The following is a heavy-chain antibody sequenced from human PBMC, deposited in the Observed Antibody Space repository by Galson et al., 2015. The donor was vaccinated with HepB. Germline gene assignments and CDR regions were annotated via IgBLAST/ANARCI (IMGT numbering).Heavy chain of an antibody. CDR1: GYTFTSYG. Sequence: SVKVSCKASGYTFTSYGISWVRQAPGQGLEWMGWINPYNSNTNYAQKLQGRVTMTTDTSTSTAYMELRSLRSDDTAVYYCARGFTMVRGVGYFDYWGQGTLVTVSS. CDR3: ARGFTMVRGVGYFDY. V-gene: IGHV1-18*01. J-gene: IGHJ4*02. CDR2: INPYNSNT. D-gene: IGHD3-10*01.